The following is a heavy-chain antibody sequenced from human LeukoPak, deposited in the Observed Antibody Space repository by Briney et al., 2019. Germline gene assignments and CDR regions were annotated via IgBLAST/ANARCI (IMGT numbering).Heavy chain of an antibody. D-gene: IGHD6-13*01. CDR3: ARQGPSYSSSWYNWFDP. V-gene: IGHV4-39*01. Sequence: SETLSLTCTVSGGSINSSNYYWGWIRQPPGKGLEWIGSIYYRGSTYYNPSLKSRVTISVDTSKNQFSLKLSSVTAADTAVYYCARQGPSYSSSWYNWFDPWGQGTLVTVSS. J-gene: IGHJ5*02. CDR1: GGSINSSNYY. CDR2: IYYRGST.